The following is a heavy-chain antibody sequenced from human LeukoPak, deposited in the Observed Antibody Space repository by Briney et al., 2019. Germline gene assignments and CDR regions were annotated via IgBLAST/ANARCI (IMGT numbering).Heavy chain of an antibody. J-gene: IGHJ4*02. V-gene: IGHV1-18*04. Sequence: GASVKVSCKASSYIFTTYGISWVRQAPGQGLEWMGWINTYNGNTNYAQKLQGRVTMTTDTSTSTAYMGLRSLRSDDTAVYYCARQAGGYSSGWYQFHFDYWGQGTLVTVSS. CDR1: SYIFTTYG. CDR3: ARQAGGYSSGWYQFHFDY. CDR2: INTYNGNT. D-gene: IGHD6-19*01.